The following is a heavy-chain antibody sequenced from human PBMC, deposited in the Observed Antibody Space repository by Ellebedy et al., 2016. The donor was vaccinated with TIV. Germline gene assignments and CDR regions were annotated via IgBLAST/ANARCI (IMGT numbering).Heavy chain of an antibody. V-gene: IGHV3-23*01. CDR1: GFTFSNFA. CDR3: AKQSVVGPSSCFDS. J-gene: IGHJ4*02. CDR2: ISGSGAGT. Sequence: PGGSLRLSCAASGFTFSNFAMSWVRLAPGKGLEWVSTISGSGAGTYSADSVKGRFTISRDNSKNTLYLQMNSLRGEDTAFYYCAKQSVVGPSSCFDSWGQGILVTVSS. D-gene: IGHD2-21*01.